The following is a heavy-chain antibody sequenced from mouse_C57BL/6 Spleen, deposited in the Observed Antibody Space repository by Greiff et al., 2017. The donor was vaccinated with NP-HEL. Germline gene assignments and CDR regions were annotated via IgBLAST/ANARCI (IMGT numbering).Heavy chain of an antibody. J-gene: IGHJ2*01. CDR2: IHPNSGST. V-gene: IGHV1-64*01. D-gene: IGHD2-3*01. CDR1: GYTFTSYW. Sequence: QVQLQQPGAELVKPGASVELSCKASGYTFTSYWMHWVKQRPGQGLEWIGMIHPNSGSTNYNEKFKSKATLTVDKSSSTAYMQLSSLTSEDSAVYDGAGRSGDGYYDWGQGTTRTVAS. CDR3: AGRSGDGYYD.